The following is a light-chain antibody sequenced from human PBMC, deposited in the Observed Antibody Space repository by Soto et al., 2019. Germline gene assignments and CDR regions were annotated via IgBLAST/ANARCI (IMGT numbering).Light chain of an antibody. CDR1: NIGSKS. CDR2: DDS. J-gene: IGLJ2*01. V-gene: IGLV3-21*02. Sequence: SYELTQPPSVSVAPGQTAKITCGGNNIGSKSVYWYQQKPGQAPALVVYDDSVRPSGIPERFSGSNSGNTATLTISRVEAGDEADYYCQVWDSTSDHVVFGGGTKLTVL. CDR3: QVWDSTSDHVV.